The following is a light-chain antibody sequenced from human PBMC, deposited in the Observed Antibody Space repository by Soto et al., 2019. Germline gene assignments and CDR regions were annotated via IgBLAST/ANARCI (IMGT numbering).Light chain of an antibody. CDR1: QSVSSDY. CDR3: QQYGFSRIT. CDR2: GAS. Sequence: EIVLTQSPGTLSLSPGERSTLSFSSSQSVSSDYLAWYQQKPGQAPRLLIYGASSRASGTPDRFSGSGSRTDFTLTISRLEAEDFALYYCQQYGFSRITFGQGTRLEIK. V-gene: IGKV3-20*01. J-gene: IGKJ5*01.